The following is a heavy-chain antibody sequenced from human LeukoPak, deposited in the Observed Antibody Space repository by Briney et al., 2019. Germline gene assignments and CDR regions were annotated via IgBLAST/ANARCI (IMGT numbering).Heavy chain of an antibody. CDR2: IYYSGST. Sequence: TSETLSLTCTVSGGSISSYYWSWIRQPPGKGLEWIGYIYYSGSTNYNPSLKSRVTISVDTSKNQFSLKLSSVTAADTAVYYCARVDYRGFLDYWGQGTLVTVSS. V-gene: IGHV4-59*01. CDR3: ARVDYRGFLDY. CDR1: GGSISSYY. D-gene: IGHD3-10*01. J-gene: IGHJ4*02.